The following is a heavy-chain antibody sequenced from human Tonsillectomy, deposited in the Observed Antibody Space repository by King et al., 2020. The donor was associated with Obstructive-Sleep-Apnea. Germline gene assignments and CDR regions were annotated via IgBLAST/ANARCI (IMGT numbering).Heavy chain of an antibody. CDR3: AKDGPRVEIGDPYYFDY. CDR1: GFTLDDYA. J-gene: IGHJ4*02. Sequence: VQLVESGGVVVQPGGSLRLSCAASGFTLDDYAMHWVRQAPGKGLEWVSLISWDGGSTYYADSVKGRFTISRDNSKNSLYLQMNSLRAEDTALYYCAKDGPRVEIGDPYYFDYWGQGTLVTVSS. V-gene: IGHV3-43D*03. D-gene: IGHD5-24*01. CDR2: ISWDGGST.